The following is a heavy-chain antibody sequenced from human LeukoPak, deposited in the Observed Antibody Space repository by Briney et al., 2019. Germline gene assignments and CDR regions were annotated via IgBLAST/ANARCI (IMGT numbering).Heavy chain of an antibody. V-gene: IGHV3-7*01. CDR1: GFTFSSHW. Sequence: GSLRLSCAASGFTFSSHWMNWVRQAPGKGLEWVANIKQDGSEKYYVDSVKGRFTISRDNAKNSLFLQMNSLRAEDTAVYYCAREYSAMVIYYWGQGTLVTVSS. CDR2: IKQDGSEK. D-gene: IGHD5-18*01. J-gene: IGHJ4*02. CDR3: AREYSAMVIYY.